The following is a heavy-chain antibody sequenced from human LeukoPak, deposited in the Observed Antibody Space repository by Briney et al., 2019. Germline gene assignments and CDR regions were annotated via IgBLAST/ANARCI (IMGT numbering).Heavy chain of an antibody. CDR2: ISFDGSIK. CDR3: ARDRSPGYSYGNRGYAFDI. V-gene: IGHV3-30-3*01. CDR1: GFTFSSYA. Sequence: PGGSLRLSCAASGFTFSSYAMHWVRQAPGKGLDWVAVISFDGSIKAYADSVKGQFTISRDNSKNTLYLQMNSLRPEDTAVYYCARDRSPGYSYGNRGYAFDIWGQGTMVTVSS. J-gene: IGHJ3*02. D-gene: IGHD5-18*01.